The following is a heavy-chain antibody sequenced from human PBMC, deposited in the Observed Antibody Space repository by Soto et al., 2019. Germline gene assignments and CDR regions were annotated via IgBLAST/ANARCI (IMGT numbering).Heavy chain of an antibody. D-gene: IGHD3-22*01. J-gene: IGHJ3*02. CDR1: GGTFRSYA. V-gene: IGHV1-69*01. Sequence: QVQLVQSGAEVKKPGSSVKVSCKASGGTFRSYAISWVRQAPGQGLEWMGGIIPIFGTANYEQKFQGRVTITADDATRTAYMGLSSLRSEDTAVYYCAKDVRSITMIVVVDAFDIWGQGTMVTVSS. CDR3: AKDVRSITMIVVVDAFDI. CDR2: IIPIFGTA.